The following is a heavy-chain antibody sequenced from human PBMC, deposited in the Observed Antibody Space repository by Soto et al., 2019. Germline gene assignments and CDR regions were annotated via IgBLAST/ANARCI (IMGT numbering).Heavy chain of an antibody. CDR2: IKRKTDGGTT. CDR3: TSTLGY. V-gene: IGHV3-15*01. D-gene: IGHD7-27*01. J-gene: IGHJ4*02. Sequence: GGSLRLSCAASGFTFSDAWMTWVRQAPGKGLEWVGRIKRKTDGGTTDYAAPVKGRFTISRDDSKNTLYLQMNSLKTEDTAVYYCTSTLGYWGQGTLVTVSS. CDR1: GFTFSDAW.